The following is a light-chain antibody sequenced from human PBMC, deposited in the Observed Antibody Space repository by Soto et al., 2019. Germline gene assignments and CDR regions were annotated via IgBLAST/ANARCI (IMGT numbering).Light chain of an antibody. CDR1: QSLVHSSGNTY. CDR3: IQGTYWPWT. V-gene: IGKV2-30*02. Sequence: VVMTQSPLSLPVTLGQPASISCRSSQSLVHSSGNTYLNWFLQRPGHSPRRLIYQVSNRDLGVPDRFRGGGSGIDFTLKISRVDADDVWVYYCIQGTYWPWTFGQGTKLDIK. CDR2: QVS. J-gene: IGKJ1*01.